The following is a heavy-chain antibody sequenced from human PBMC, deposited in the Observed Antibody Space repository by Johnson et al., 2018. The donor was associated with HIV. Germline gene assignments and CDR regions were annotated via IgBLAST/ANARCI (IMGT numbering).Heavy chain of an antibody. Sequence: QVQLVESGGGVVQPGGSLRLSCAASGITFSSYGMHWVRQAPGKGLEWVAFIRYDGSNKYYADSVKGGLTISRDNSKNTLYLQMNSLRAEDTAVYYCAKGVVGATGGAFDIWGQGTMVTVSS. D-gene: IGHD1-26*01. CDR3: AKGVVGATGGAFDI. J-gene: IGHJ3*02. V-gene: IGHV3-30*02. CDR2: IRYDGSNK. CDR1: GITFSSYG.